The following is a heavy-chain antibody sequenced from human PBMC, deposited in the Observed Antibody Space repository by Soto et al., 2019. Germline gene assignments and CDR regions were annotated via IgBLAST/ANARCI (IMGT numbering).Heavy chain of an antibody. CDR1: GVSVSRGSYY. V-gene: IGHV4-61*03. CDR2: VLSSGST. D-gene: IGHD6-13*01. CDR3: ARQRIAAAQYYFDY. Sequence: PSETLSLTCTVSGVSVSRGSYYWTWMRQSPGKGLEWMGYVLSSGSTDYNPSLKSRVTISVDTSKNDFSLKLRSVTAADTAVYYCARQRIAAAQYYFDYWGQGMVVTAPQ. J-gene: IGHJ4*02.